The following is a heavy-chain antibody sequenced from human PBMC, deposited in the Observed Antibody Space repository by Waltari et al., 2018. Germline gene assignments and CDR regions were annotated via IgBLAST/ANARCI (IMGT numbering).Heavy chain of an antibody. D-gene: IGHD3-16*01. V-gene: IGHV4-39*01. CDR2: ISYSGAT. J-gene: IGHJ3*01. Sequence: GWGRQRPGKGLEWMGSISYSGATYTNPSLKSRVTISVDTFKNQFSLKLSSVTAADTTVYYCATYVGASIGMAAFDVWGQGTMVTVSS. CDR3: ATYVGASIGMAAFDV.